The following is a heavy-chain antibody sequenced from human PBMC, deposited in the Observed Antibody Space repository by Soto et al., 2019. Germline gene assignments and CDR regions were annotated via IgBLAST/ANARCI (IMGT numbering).Heavy chain of an antibody. J-gene: IGHJ4*02. CDR3: ARDRDDSSFGRFDY. Sequence: SVTLSVTCTVAGGSISSGGCYWSRIRQHPGKGLEWIGYIYYSGSTYYNPSLKSRVTISVDTSKNQFSLKLSSVTAADTAVYYCARDRDDSSFGRFDYWGQGTLVTVSS. V-gene: IGHV4-31*03. D-gene: IGHD3-22*01. CDR2: IYYSGST. CDR1: GGSISSGGCY.